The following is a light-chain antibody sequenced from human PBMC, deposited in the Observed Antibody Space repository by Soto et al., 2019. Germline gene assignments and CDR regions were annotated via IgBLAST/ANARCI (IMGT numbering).Light chain of an antibody. Sequence: EIVLTQSPGTLSLSPGERATLSCRASQSVRSNYLAWYQQKPGQAPRLLIYGASSRATGIPDRFSGTGSGTDFTLSISRLEPEDFEVYYCQQYGGSPYTFGQGTNLEIK. CDR1: QSVRSNY. J-gene: IGKJ2*01. V-gene: IGKV3-20*01. CDR2: GAS. CDR3: QQYGGSPYT.